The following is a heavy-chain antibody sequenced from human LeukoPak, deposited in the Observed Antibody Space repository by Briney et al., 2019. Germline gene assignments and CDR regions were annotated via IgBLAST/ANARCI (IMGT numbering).Heavy chain of an antibody. V-gene: IGHV1-24*01. D-gene: IGHD3-10*01. J-gene: IGHJ5*02. Sequence: ASVKVSCKVSGYTLTELSMHWVREAPGRGLEWMGGFDPEDGETIYAQKFQGRVTMTEDTSTDTAYMELSSLRSEDTAVYYCATDLGSGRSDPWVQGTLVTFSS. CDR3: ATDLGSGRSDP. CDR2: FDPEDGET. CDR1: GYTLTELS.